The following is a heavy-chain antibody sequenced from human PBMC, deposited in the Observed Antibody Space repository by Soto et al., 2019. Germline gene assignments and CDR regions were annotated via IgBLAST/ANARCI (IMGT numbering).Heavy chain of an antibody. CDR2: ISGSGGST. V-gene: IGHV3-23*01. J-gene: IGHJ6*02. Sequence: EVQLLESGGGLVQPGGSLRLSCAASGFTFSSYAMSWVRQAPGKGLEWVSAISGSGGSTYYADSVKGRFTISRDNSKNTLYLQMNSLRAEDTAVYYCAKAKYQLLSYYYYGMDVWGQGTTVTVSS. CDR3: AKAKYQLLSYYYYGMDV. CDR1: GFTFSSYA. D-gene: IGHD2-2*01.